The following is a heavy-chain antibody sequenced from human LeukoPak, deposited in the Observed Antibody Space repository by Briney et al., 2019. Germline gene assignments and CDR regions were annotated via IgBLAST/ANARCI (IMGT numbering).Heavy chain of an antibody. D-gene: IGHD3-3*01. CDR2: IYSGGST. CDR1: GFTVNSNY. V-gene: IGHV3-66*02. J-gene: IGHJ4*02. Sequence: GGSLRLSCAASGFTVNSNYMTWVRQAPGKGLEWVSVIYSGGSTYYADSVRGRFTISRDNSKNTLYLQMNTLRAEHTAVYYCARGLQWSLDSGQGTLVTVSS. CDR3: ARGLQWSLD.